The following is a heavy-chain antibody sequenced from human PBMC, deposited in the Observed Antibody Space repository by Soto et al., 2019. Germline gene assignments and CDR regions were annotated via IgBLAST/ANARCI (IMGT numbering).Heavy chain of an antibody. CDR1: GFTFSSYA. V-gene: IGHV3-23*01. Sequence: WGSLRLSFAASGFTFSSYAMSWVRPAPGKGLEWVEAISCSGGRTYYADSVKVRFTISRDNSKNTLYLQMNSLRAEETAVYYCAKVKRQQMARRWFHXLGQGTLFTVSX. D-gene: IGHD6-13*01. J-gene: IGHJ5*02. CDR2: ISCSGGRT. CDR3: AKVKRQQMARRWFHX.